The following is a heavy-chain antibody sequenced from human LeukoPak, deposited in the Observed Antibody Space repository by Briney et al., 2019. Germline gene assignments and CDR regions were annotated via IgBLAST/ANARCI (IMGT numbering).Heavy chain of an antibody. J-gene: IGHJ4*02. CDR2: IKQDGTEK. V-gene: IGHV3-7*01. D-gene: IGHD6-6*01. Sequence: PGGSLRLSCAASGFTFSSYGMSWVRQAPGKGLEWVANIKQDGTEKYYVDSVKGRFTISRDNAKNSLYLQMNSLRAEDTAVYYCARESFAARWDWGQGTLVTVSS. CDR1: GFTFSSYG. CDR3: ARESFAARWD.